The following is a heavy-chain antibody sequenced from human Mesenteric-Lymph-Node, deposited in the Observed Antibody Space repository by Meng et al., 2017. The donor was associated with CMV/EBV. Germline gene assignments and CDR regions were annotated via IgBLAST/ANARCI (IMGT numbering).Heavy chain of an antibody. D-gene: IGHD2-2*01. CDR2: SSWNSGSI. J-gene: IGHJ6*02. CDR3: AKEGSRGFCSSTSCYGGLDV. Sequence: SLKISCAASGFTFDDYAMHWVRQAPGKGLEWLSGSSWNSGSIGYADSVKGRFTISRDNPKNSLYLQMSGLTADDTALYYCAKEGSRGFCSSTSCYGGLDVWGQGTTVTVSS. CDR1: GFTFDDYA. V-gene: IGHV3-9*01.